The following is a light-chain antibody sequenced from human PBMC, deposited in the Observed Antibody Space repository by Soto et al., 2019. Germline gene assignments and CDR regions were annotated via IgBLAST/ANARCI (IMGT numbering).Light chain of an antibody. CDR3: QQLRNSLIT. CDR1: ERIRSRF. J-gene: IGKJ5*01. Sequence: EIVLTWSSFTPSLSPGQRATISCGASERIRSRFLAWYQQKHGQAPRLLIYDASGRDPGTPERFSGHVSGTDFTLSISRLEQEDGAVYYGQQLRNSLITFGQGTRLEIK. V-gene: IGKV3-20*01. CDR2: DAS.